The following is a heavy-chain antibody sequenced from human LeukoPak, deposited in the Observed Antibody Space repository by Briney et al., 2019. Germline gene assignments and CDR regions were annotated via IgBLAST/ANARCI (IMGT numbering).Heavy chain of an antibody. CDR1: GGTFSSYA. J-gene: IGHJ4*02. CDR2: IIPILGIA. V-gene: IGHV1-69*04. CDR3: AREIVGGFNPGAY. Sequence: SVKVSCKASGGTFSSYAISWVRQAPGQGLEWMGRIIPILGIANYAQKFQGRVTITADKSTSTAYMELSSLRSEDTAVYYCAREIVGGFNPGAYWGQGTLVTVSS. D-gene: IGHD1-14*01.